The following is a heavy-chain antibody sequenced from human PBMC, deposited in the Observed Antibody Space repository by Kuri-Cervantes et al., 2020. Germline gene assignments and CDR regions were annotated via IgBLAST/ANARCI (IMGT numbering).Heavy chain of an antibody. CDR3: ARHIVATTHFDY. CDR1: GYTFTSYG. Sequence: SVKVSCKASGYTFTSYGISWVRQAPGQGLEWMGGIIPIFGTANYAQKFQGSVTITADESTSTAYMELSSLRSEDTAVYYCARHIVATTHFDYWGQGTLVTVSS. CDR2: IIPIFGTA. D-gene: IGHD5-12*01. J-gene: IGHJ4*02. V-gene: IGHV1-69*13.